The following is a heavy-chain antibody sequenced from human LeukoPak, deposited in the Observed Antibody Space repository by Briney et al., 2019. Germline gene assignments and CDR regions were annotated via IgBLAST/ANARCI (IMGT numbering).Heavy chain of an antibody. Sequence: GGSLRLSCAASGFTFSSYGMHWVRQAPGKGLEWVAVISYDGSNKYYADSVKGRFTISRDNSKNTLYLQMNSLRAEDTAVYYCVNGLRGRDNRRFDPWGQGTLVTVSS. J-gene: IGHJ5*02. V-gene: IGHV3-30*18. CDR3: VNGLRGRDNRRFDP. CDR1: GFTFSSYG. CDR2: ISYDGSNK. D-gene: IGHD3-16*01.